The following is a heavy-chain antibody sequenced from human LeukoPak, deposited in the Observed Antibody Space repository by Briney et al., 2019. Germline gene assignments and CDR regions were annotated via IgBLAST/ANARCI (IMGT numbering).Heavy chain of an antibody. CDR3: ACGTYYYLDY. Sequence: SETLSLTCTVSGGSISSYYWSLIRQPPGKGLEWIGYIYYSGSTNYNPSLKSRVTISVDTSKNQFSLNLNSVTAADTAVYYCACGTYYYLDYWGQGTLVTVSS. CDR2: IYYSGST. J-gene: IGHJ4*02. D-gene: IGHD1-26*01. V-gene: IGHV4-59*01. CDR1: GGSISSYY.